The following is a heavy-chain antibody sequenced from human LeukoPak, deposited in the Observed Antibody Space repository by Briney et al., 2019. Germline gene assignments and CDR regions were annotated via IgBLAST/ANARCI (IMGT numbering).Heavy chain of an antibody. J-gene: IGHJ4*02. Sequence: PSETLSLTCTVSGGSISSSSYYWGWIRQPPGKGLEWIGSIYYSGSTNYNPSLKSRVTISIDTSKNQFSLKLSSVTAADTAVYYCARGPTTVTRAFDYWGQGTLVTVSS. V-gene: IGHV4-39*07. CDR1: GGSISSSSYY. CDR2: IYYSGST. CDR3: ARGPTTVTRAFDY. D-gene: IGHD4-17*01.